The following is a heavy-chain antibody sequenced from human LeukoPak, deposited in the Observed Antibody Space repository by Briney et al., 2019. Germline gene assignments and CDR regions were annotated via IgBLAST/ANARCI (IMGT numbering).Heavy chain of an antibody. CDR3: AKGPRGGYNYDY. Sequence: PGGSLRLSCAASGFTFSSYAMSWVRQAPGKGLEWVSAISGSGGSTYYADSVKGRSTISRDNSKNTLYLQMNSLRAEDTAVYYCAKGPRGGYNYDYWGQGTLVTVSS. D-gene: IGHD5-24*01. CDR1: GFTFSSYA. J-gene: IGHJ4*02. CDR2: ISGSGGST. V-gene: IGHV3-23*01.